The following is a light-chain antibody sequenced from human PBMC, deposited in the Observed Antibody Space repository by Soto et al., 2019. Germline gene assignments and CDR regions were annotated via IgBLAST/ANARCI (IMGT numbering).Light chain of an antibody. V-gene: IGLV2-23*01. CDR2: EGT. J-gene: IGLJ2*01. CDR1: SSDVGPYKL. CDR3: CSYAASDLI. Sequence: QSVLTQPASVSGSPGQSITISCSGASSDVGPYKLVAWYQQHPDKAPKLIIHEGTKRPSGVSSRFSGSQSGTTASLTISGLQAEYEADYYCCSYAASDLIFGGGTKVTVL.